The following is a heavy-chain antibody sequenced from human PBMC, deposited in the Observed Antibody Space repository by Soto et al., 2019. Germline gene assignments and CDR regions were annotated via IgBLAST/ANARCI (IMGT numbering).Heavy chain of an antibody. CDR3: ARDHSSGYNAFDI. CDR2: IYYSGST. D-gene: IGHD3-22*01. Sequence: PSETLSLTCTVSGGSISSGDYYWSWIRQPPGKGLEWIGYIYYSGSTYYNPSLKSRVTISVDTSKNQFSLKLSSVTAADTAVYYCARDHSSGYNAFDIWGQGTMVTVSS. CDR1: GGSISSGDYY. V-gene: IGHV4-30-4*01. J-gene: IGHJ3*02.